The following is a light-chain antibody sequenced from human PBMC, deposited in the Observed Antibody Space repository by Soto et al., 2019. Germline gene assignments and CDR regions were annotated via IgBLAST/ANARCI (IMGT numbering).Light chain of an antibody. CDR3: QQSYRNPVT. CDR2: AAS. J-gene: IGKJ3*01. CDR1: QTIRTY. V-gene: IGKV1-39*01. Sequence: IQMTQPPSSLSASVGDRVTSTRRANQTIRTYLHWYQQKPGKAPNLLIYAASILQGGVPSRFSGSGSGTDFSLTISSLQPEDFATYYCQQSYRNPVTFGPGTKVDI.